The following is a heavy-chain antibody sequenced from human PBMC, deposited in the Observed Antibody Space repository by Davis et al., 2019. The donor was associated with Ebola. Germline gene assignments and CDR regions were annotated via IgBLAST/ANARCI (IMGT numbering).Heavy chain of an antibody. CDR3: ARDDSGSYYFDY. CDR2: IYYSGST. Sequence: PGGSLRLSCTVSGGSISSYYWSWIRQPPGKGLEWIGYIYYSGSTNYNPSLKSRVTISVDTSKNQFSLKLSSVTAADTAVYYRARDDSGSYYFDYWGQGTLVTVSS. J-gene: IGHJ4*02. CDR1: GGSISSYY. V-gene: IGHV4-59*12. D-gene: IGHD1-26*01.